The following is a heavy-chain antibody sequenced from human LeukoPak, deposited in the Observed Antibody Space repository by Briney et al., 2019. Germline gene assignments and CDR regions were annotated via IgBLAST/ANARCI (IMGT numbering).Heavy chain of an antibody. D-gene: IGHD3-3*01. CDR2: IYYSGST. CDR1: GGSISSGYYY. Sequence: SETLSLTCTVSGGSISSGYYYWSWIRQHPGKGLEWIGYIYYSGSTYYNPSLKSRVTISVDTSKNQFSLKLSSVTAADTAVYYCAREVLEHYTILVVFDYWGQGTLVTVFS. J-gene: IGHJ4*02. V-gene: IGHV4-31*03. CDR3: AREVLEHYTILVVFDY.